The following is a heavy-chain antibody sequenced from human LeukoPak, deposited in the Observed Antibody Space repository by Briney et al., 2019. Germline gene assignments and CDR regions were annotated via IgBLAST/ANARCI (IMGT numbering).Heavy chain of an antibody. D-gene: IGHD3-3*01. CDR1: GGTFSSYT. CDR2: IIPIFGTA. Sequence: SVKVSCKASGGTFSSYTISWVRQAPGQGLEWMGGIIPIFGTANYAQKFQGRVTITADESTSTAYMELSSLRSEDTAVYYCARGLWSGYYMLHNWFDPWGQGTLVTVSS. J-gene: IGHJ5*02. V-gene: IGHV1-69*01. CDR3: ARGLWSGYYMLHNWFDP.